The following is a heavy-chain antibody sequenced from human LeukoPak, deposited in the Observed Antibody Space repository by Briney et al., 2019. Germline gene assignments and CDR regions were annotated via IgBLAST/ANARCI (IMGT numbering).Heavy chain of an antibody. J-gene: IGHJ5*02. CDR2: IYYSEST. Sequence: PSETLSLTCTVSGGSISSYYWSWIRQPPGKGLEWIGYIYYSESTNYNPSLKSRVIISVDTSKNQFSLKLSSVTAADTAVYYCARDQTKLGANDNWFDPWGQGTLVTVSS. V-gene: IGHV4-59*01. CDR3: ARDQTKLGANDNWFDP. D-gene: IGHD1-26*01. CDR1: GGSISSYY.